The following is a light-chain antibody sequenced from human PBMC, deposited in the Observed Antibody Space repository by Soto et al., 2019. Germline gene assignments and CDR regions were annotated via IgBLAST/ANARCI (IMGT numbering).Light chain of an antibody. V-gene: IGKV3-20*01. J-gene: IGKJ2*01. Sequence: EIVLTQSPGTLSLSPGERATLSCRASQSVSSSYLAWYQQKPGQAPRLLIYGASFRATGIPDRFSGSGSGTDFTLTISRLEPEDFAVYYCQQYGSPPPYTFGQGTKLEIK. CDR2: GAS. CDR3: QQYGSPPPYT. CDR1: QSVSSSY.